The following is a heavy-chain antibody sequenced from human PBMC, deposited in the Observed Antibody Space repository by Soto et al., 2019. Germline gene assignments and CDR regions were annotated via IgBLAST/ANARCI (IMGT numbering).Heavy chain of an antibody. J-gene: IGHJ6*02. CDR3: ARDRTGHYDGMDV. Sequence: GGSLRLSCAASGFTFSSYSMNWVRQAPGKGLEWVSYISSSSSTIYYADSVKGRFTISRDNSENTLYLQMNSLRAEDTAVYFCARDRTGHYDGMDVWGQGTTVTVSS. CDR2: ISSSSSTI. CDR1: GFTFSSYS. V-gene: IGHV3-48*01. D-gene: IGHD7-27*01.